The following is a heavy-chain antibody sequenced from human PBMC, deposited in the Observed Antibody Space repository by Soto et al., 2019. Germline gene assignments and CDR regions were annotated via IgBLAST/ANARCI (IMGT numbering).Heavy chain of an antibody. CDR3: ARAHEYYDILTGYFLDAFDI. D-gene: IGHD3-9*01. V-gene: IGHV1-2*02. J-gene: IGHJ3*02. CDR2: INPHSDGT. CDR1: GYSFTGYY. Sequence: ASVKVSCKASGYSFTGYYIHWVRQARGHGLEWMGWINPHSDGTNYAQKFQGRVTMTRDTSISTAYMELKSLRSDDTAVYYCARAHEYYDILTGYFLDAFDIWGQ.